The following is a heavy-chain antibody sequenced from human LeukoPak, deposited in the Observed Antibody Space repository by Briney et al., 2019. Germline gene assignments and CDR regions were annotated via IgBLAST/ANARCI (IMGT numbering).Heavy chain of an antibody. Sequence: PSETLSLTCAVYGGSFSGYYWSWIRQPPGKGLEWIGHIYTSGTTNYNPSLKSRVTMSIDTSKNQFSLKLSSVTAADTAVYYCAREGSSAYAWFDPWGQGTLVTVSS. CDR2: IYTSGTT. D-gene: IGHD3-22*01. CDR1: GGSFSGYY. CDR3: AREGSSAYAWFDP. J-gene: IGHJ5*02. V-gene: IGHV4-59*10.